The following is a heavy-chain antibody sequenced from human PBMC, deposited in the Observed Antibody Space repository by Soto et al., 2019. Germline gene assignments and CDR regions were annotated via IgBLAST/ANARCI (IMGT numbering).Heavy chain of an antibody. D-gene: IGHD6-6*01. CDR2: INAGNGNT. CDR3: ARDEYSSSSSPFDP. Sequence: ASVKVSCKASGYTFTSYAMHWVRQAPGQRLEWMGWINAGNGNTKYSQQFQGRVTITRDTSASTAYMELSSLRSEDTAVYYWARDEYSSSSSPFDPWGQGTLVTVSS. V-gene: IGHV1-3*01. J-gene: IGHJ5*02. CDR1: GYTFTSYA.